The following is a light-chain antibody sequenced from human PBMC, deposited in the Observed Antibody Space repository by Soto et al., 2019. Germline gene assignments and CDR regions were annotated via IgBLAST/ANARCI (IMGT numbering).Light chain of an antibody. CDR2: GAS. J-gene: IGKJ3*01. Sequence: EIVLTQSPGTLSLSPGERATLTCRASQSVTSSYLAWYQQKPGQAPRLLMYGASSRATGIPDRFSGSGSGKDFTLTISRLEPKDFAVYYCQQYGSSPVTFGPGTTVDIK. CDR3: QQYGSSPVT. V-gene: IGKV3-20*01. CDR1: QSVTSSY.